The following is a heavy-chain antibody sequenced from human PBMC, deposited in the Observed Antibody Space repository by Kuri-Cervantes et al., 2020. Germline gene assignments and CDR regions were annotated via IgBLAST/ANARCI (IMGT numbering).Heavy chain of an antibody. V-gene: IGHV3-30*03. CDR3: ARETRDYGDANYYYYMDV. Sequence: GESLKISCAASGFTFSDYYMSWIRQAPGKGLEWVAVISYDGSNKYYADSVKGRFTISRDNSKNTLYLQMNSLRAEDTAVYYCARETRDYGDANYYYYMDVWGKGTTVTVSS. CDR1: GFTFSDYY. D-gene: IGHD4-17*01. J-gene: IGHJ6*03. CDR2: ISYDGSNK.